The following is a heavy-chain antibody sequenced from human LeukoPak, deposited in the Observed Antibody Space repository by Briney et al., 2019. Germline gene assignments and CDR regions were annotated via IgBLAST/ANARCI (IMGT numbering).Heavy chain of an antibody. J-gene: IGHJ4*02. CDR2: ISGSGGST. D-gene: IGHD5-12*01. V-gene: IGHV3-23*01. CDR3: AKDMRVPVVAILDY. Sequence: GGSLRLSCAASGFTFSSYAMSWVRQAPGKGLEWVSAISGSGGSTYYADSVKGRFTISRDNSKNTLYLQMNSLRAEDTAVYYCAKDMRVPVVAILDYWGQGTLVTVSS. CDR1: GFTFSSYA.